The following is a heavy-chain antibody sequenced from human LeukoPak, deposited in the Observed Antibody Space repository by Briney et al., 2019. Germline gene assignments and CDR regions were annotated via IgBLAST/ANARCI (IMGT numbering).Heavy chain of an antibody. V-gene: IGHV3-30*02. CDR1: GFTFSSYA. CDR3: AKDRSFVGRGSPLDY. D-gene: IGHD3-10*01. Sequence: PGGSLRLSCAASGFTFSSYAMSWVRQAPGKGLEWVAFIRYDGSNKYYADSVKGRFTISRDNSKNTLYLQMNSLRAEDTAVYYCAKDRSFVGRGSPLDYWGQGTLVTVSS. CDR2: IRYDGSNK. J-gene: IGHJ4*02.